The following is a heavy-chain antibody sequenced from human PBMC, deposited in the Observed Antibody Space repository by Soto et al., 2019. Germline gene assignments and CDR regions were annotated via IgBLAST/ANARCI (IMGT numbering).Heavy chain of an antibody. J-gene: IGHJ4*02. CDR3: ARDRDTYGYEDY. V-gene: IGHV3-30*03. CDR2: ISSSGSNT. Sequence: GGSLRLSCAASGFTFSNYGMHWVRQAPGRGLEWVAVISSSGSNTNYAHSVKGRFTISRDNSKNTLDLQMDSLRAEDTALYYCARDRDTYGYEDYWGQGTLVTAPQ. CDR1: GFTFSNYG. D-gene: IGHD5-18*01.